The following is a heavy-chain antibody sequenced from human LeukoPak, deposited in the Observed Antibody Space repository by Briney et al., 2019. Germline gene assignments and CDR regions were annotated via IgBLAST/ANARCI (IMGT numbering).Heavy chain of an antibody. CDR3: AREAPEYYYDSSGYYFDY. D-gene: IGHD3-22*01. CDR1: GFTFDDYG. CDR2: INWNGGST. J-gene: IGHJ4*02. V-gene: IGHV3-20*04. Sequence: GGPLRLSCAASGFTFDDYGMSWVRQAPGKGLEWVSGINWNGGSTGYADSVKGRFTISRDNAKNSLYLQMNSLRAEDTALYYCAREAPEYYYDSSGYYFDYWGQGTLVTVSS.